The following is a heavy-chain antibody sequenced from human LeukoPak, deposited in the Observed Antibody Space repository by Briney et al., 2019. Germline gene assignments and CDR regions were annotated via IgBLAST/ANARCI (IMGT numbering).Heavy chain of an antibody. CDR1: GGSISSGGYY. CDR2: IYHSGST. Sequence: SQTLSLTCTVSGGSISSGGYYWSWIRQPPGKGLEWIGYIYHSGSTYYNPSLKSRVTISVDTSKNQFSLKLSSVTAADTAVYYCARRRTPPIAAAGGQDYWGQGTLVTVSS. J-gene: IGHJ4*02. V-gene: IGHV4-30-2*01. CDR3: ARRRTPPIAAAGGQDY. D-gene: IGHD6-13*01.